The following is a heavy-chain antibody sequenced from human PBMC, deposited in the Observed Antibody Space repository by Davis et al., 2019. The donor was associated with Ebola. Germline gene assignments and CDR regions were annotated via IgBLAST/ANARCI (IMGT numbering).Heavy chain of an antibody. CDR1: GYTFANSE. J-gene: IGHJ5*02. CDR2: INAGNGNT. CDR3: ARGGEGFLEWLAWFDP. Sequence: ASVKVSCKASGYTFANSEIHWARQAPGQRLEWMGWINAGNGNTKYSQKFQGRVTITRDTSASTVYMELSSLRSEDTAVYYCARGGEGFLEWLAWFDPWGQGTLVTVSS. V-gene: IGHV1-3*01. D-gene: IGHD3-3*01.